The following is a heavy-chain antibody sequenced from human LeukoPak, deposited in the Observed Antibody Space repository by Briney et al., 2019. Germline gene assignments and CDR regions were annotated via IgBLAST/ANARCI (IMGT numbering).Heavy chain of an antibody. CDR1: GFSLSTSGMC. CDR3: ARIPYGSGSYDY. J-gene: IGHJ4*02. Sequence: RECGPALVKPTQTLTLTCTFSGFSLSTSGMCVSWIRQPPGKALEWLALIDWDDDKYYSASLKTRLTISKDTSKNQVVLTMTNMDPVDTATYYCARIPYGSGSYDYWGQGTLVTVSS. D-gene: IGHD3-10*01. CDR2: IDWDDDK. V-gene: IGHV2-70*01.